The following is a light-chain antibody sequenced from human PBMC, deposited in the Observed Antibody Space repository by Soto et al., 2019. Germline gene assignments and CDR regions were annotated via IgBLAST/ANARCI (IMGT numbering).Light chain of an antibody. V-gene: IGLV2-14*01. CDR3: SSYTSSSTDVV. CDR2: EVS. CDR1: SSDVGGHNY. J-gene: IGLJ2*01. Sequence: QSALTQPASVSGSPGQSITISCTGTSSDVGGHNYVSWYQQHPGKAPKLIICEVSNRPSGVSNRFSGSKSGNTASLTISGLQAEDEADYYCSSYTSSSTDVVFGGGPKLTVL.